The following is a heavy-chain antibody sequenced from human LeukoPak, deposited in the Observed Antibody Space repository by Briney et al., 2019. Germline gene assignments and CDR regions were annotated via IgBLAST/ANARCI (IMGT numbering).Heavy chain of an antibody. CDR2: IYYSGST. D-gene: IGHD3-22*01. CDR1: GGSISISSYY. J-gene: IGHJ4*02. V-gene: IGHV4-39*01. CDR3: ARQDGTYYYDSSGYGGNEY. Sequence: PSETLSLTCTVSGGSISISSYYLGWIRQPPGKGLEWIGSIYYSGSTYYNPSLKSRVTISVDTSKNQFSLKLSSVTAADTAVYYCARQDGTYYYDSSGYGGNEYWGQGTLVTVSS.